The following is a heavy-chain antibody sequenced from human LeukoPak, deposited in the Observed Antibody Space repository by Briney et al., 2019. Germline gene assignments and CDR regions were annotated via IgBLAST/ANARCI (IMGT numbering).Heavy chain of an antibody. J-gene: IGHJ4*02. CDR3: AKGSKWYSSSSSDY. CDR2: ISGTGGST. D-gene: IGHD6-6*01. CDR1: GFTFSSYA. Sequence: GGSLRLSCAASGFTFSSYAMGWVRQAPGKGLEWVSAISGTGGSTYYADSVKGRFTISRDNSKNTLYLQMNSLRAEDTAVYYCAKGSKWYSSSSSDYWGQGTLVTVSS. V-gene: IGHV3-23*01.